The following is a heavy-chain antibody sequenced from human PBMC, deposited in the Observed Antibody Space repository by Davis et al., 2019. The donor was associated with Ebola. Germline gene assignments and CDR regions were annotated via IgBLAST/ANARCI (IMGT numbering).Heavy chain of an antibody. D-gene: IGHD4-17*01. V-gene: IGHV3-30-3*01. Sequence: GGSLRLSCAAAGFTFNSHAMHWVRQAPGKGLEWVAVISYHGINKGCAESVKGRFTISRDNSEYTLYLQMNSLRAEDTAVYYCARESDYGDYDYWGQGTLVTVSS. CDR3: ARESDYGDYDY. CDR1: GFTFNSHA. CDR2: ISYHGINK. J-gene: IGHJ4*02.